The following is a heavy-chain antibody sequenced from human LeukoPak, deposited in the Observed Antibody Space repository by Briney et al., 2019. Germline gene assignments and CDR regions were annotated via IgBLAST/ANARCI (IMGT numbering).Heavy chain of an antibody. CDR3: ARAHCTNGVCSYYFDY. CDR1: GGSFSGYY. Sequence: SETLSLTCDVYGGSFSGYYWSWIRQPPGKGLEWIGEINHSGSTNYNPSLKSRVTISVDTSKNQFSLKLSSVTAADTAVYYCARAHCTNGVCSYYFDYWGQGTLVTVSS. D-gene: IGHD2-8*01. CDR2: INHSGST. V-gene: IGHV4-34*01. J-gene: IGHJ4*02.